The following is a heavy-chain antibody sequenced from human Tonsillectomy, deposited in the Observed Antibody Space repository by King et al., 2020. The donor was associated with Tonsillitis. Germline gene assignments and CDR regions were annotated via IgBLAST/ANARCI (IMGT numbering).Heavy chain of an antibody. CDR3: STDGFWNYGTDF. J-gene: IGHJ4*02. D-gene: IGHD1-7*01. CDR2: VKSKTDGGTT. Sequence: VQLVESGGGLVQPGGSLGLSCVVYGFTFNHAWMNWVRQAPGKGLEWVGRVKSKTDGGTTDYGEPVKVRFTISRDDSINTLYLQMNSLTAEDTAIYYCSTDGFWNYGTDFWGQGTLVTVSS. CDR1: GFTFNHAW. V-gene: IGHV3-15*07.